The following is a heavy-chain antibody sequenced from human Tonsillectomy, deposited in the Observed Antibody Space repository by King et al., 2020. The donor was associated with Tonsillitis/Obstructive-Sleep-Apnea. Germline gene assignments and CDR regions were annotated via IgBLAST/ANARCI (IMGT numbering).Heavy chain of an antibody. J-gene: IGHJ4*02. D-gene: IGHD6-13*01. V-gene: IGHV3-66*01. CDR2: IYSGGST. Sequence: VQLVESGGGLVQPGGSLRLSCAASGFTVSSNYMSWVRQAPGKGLEWVSVIYSGGSTYYADSVKGRFTISRDNSKNTLYLQMNSLRAEDTAVYYCATPGRGSCYSFNYWGPGPLVPVS. CDR3: ATPGRGSCYSFNY. CDR1: GFTVSSNY.